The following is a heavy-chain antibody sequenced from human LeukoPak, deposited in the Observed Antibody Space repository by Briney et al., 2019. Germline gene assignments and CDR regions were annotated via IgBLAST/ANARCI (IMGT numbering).Heavy chain of an antibody. D-gene: IGHD6-6*01. Sequence: SETLSLTCAVYGGSFSGYYWSWLRQPPGKGLEWIGEINHSGSTNYNPSLKSRVTISVDTSKNQFSLKLSSVTAADTAVYYCARARIAARPFFFDYWGQGTLVTVSS. V-gene: IGHV4-34*01. J-gene: IGHJ4*02. CDR2: INHSGST. CDR1: GGSFSGYY. CDR3: ARARIAARPFFFDY.